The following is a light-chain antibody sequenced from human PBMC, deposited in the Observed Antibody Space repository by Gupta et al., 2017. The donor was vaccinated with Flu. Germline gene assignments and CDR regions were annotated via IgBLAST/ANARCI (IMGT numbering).Light chain of an antibody. CDR3: AALDDSLNGPV. Sequence: QSVLTQPPSASGTPVQRVTISCSGSSSNIGSNSVNWYQQLPRTAPRLLIYSNNRRPSGVPDRFSGSKSGTSASLAISGLQSEDEADYYCAALDDSLNGPVFGGGTKVTVL. J-gene: IGLJ2*01. CDR1: SSNIGSNS. V-gene: IGLV1-44*01. CDR2: SNN.